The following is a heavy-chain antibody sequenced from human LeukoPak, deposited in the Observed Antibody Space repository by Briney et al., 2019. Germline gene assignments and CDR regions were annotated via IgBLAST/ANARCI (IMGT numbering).Heavy chain of an antibody. CDR2: ISGSSSYT. CDR1: GFTFSDYY. Sequence: GGSLRLSCAASGFTFSDYYMSWIRQAPGKGLEWVSYISGSSSYTKYADSVKGRFTISRDNAKNSLYLQMNSLRAEDTAVYFCAKSPRTVTTIFDYWGQGTLVTVSS. V-gene: IGHV3-11*03. CDR3: AKSPRTVTTIFDY. D-gene: IGHD5-12*01. J-gene: IGHJ4*02.